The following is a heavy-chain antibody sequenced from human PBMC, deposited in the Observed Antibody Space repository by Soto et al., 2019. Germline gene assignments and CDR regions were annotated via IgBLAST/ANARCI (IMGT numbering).Heavy chain of an antibody. CDR3: ASDFGSERGSRWRRFDF. D-gene: IGHD6-13*01. J-gene: IGHJ4*02. CDR2: IKSNTDGGTT. Sequence: EVQLVESGGGLVKPGGSLRLSCVASSFTFINAWMTCVRQAPGKGLEWVGRIKSNTDGGTTDYAAPVKGRFTISRDDSKNTLYLQMSSLNTEDTAVYYCASDFGSERGSRWRRFDFCGQGTLVTVSS. CDR1: SFTFINAW. V-gene: IGHV3-15*01.